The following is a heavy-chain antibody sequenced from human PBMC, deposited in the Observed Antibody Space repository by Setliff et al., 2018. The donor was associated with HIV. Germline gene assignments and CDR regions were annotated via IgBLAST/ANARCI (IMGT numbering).Heavy chain of an antibody. CDR3: ARQLSNSLDY. J-gene: IGHJ4*02. CDR2: ISPYDGAK. Sequence: GASVKVSCKASGYTFSSYTMHWVRQAPGRGLAWMGWISPYDGAKRATGRFRGRVTMTTDTYINTAYMELSGVRSDDTAVYFCARQLSNSLDYWGQGTLVTVSS. D-gene: IGHD1-1*01. V-gene: IGHV1-2*02. CDR1: GYTFSSYT.